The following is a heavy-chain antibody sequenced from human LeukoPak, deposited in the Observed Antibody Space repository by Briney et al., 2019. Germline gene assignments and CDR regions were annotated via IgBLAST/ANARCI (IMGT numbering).Heavy chain of an antibody. CDR3: ARSRAVRPSPHRYGDYSDYYYYGMDV. V-gene: IGHV1-2*02. D-gene: IGHD4-17*01. CDR1: GYTFTGYY. CDR2: INPNSGGT. J-gene: IGHJ6*02. Sequence: ASVKVSCKASGYTFTGYYMHWVRQAPGQGLEWMGWINPNSGGTNYAQKFQGRVTMTRDTSISTAYMELSRLRSDDTAMYYCARSRAVRPSPHRYGDYSDYYYYGMDVWGQGTTVTVSS.